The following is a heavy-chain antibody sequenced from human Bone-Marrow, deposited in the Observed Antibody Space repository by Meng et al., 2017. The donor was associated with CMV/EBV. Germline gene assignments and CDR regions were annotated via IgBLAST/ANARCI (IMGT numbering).Heavy chain of an antibody. CDR2: IYHSGST. J-gene: IGHJ3*02. V-gene: IGHV4-38-2*02. Sequence: SETLSLTCTVSGYSISSGYYWGWIRQPPGKGLEWIGSIYHSGSTYYNPSLKSRVTISVDTSKNQFSLKLSSVTAADTAVDYCARTAVGSYYGGQRREGRLDLDAFDIWGQGTMVTVSS. D-gene: IGHD4-23*01. CDR1: GYSISSGYY. CDR3: ARTAVGSYYGGQRREGRLDLDAFDI.